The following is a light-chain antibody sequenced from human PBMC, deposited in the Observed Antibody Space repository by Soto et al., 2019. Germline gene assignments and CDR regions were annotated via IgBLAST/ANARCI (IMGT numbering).Light chain of an antibody. CDR1: SSDVGSYNL. J-gene: IGLJ1*01. V-gene: IGLV2-23*01. CDR2: EGS. CDR3: CSYETSSTYV. Sequence: QSVLTQTASVSGSPGQSITISCTGTSSDVGSYNLVSWYQHHPGKTPKLMIYEGSRRPSGVSNRFSASKSGNTASLTISGLRAEDEAEYYCCSYETSSTYVFGSGTKVTVL.